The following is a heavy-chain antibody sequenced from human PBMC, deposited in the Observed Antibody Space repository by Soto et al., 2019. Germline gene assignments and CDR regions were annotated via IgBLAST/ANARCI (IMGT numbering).Heavy chain of an antibody. CDR2: IIPILGIA. CDR3: ARGGVAGFDY. D-gene: IGHD6-19*01. V-gene: IGHV1-69*02. CDR1: GGTFSSYS. J-gene: IGHJ4*02. Sequence: QVQLVQSGAEVKKPGSSVKVSCKASGGTFSSYSISWVRQAPGQGLEWMGRIIPILGIANYAQKCQGRVTITADESTSTAYMELSSLRAEDTAVYHCARGGVAGFDYWGQGSLVTVSS.